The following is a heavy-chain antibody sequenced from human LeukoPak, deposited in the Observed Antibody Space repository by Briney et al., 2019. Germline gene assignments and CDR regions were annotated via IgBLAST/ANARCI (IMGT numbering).Heavy chain of an antibody. CDR1: GGSISNHC. Sequence: PSETLSLTCTVSGGSISNHCWSWIRQPPGQGLEWIGYVYYSGSTNYNSSLKSRVTISIDTSKSQFSLNLSSVTAVDTAVYYCARRYGDYAYHFDYWGQGTLVTVSS. V-gene: IGHV4-59*08. CDR3: ARRYGDYAYHFDY. CDR2: VYYSGST. D-gene: IGHD4-17*01. J-gene: IGHJ4*02.